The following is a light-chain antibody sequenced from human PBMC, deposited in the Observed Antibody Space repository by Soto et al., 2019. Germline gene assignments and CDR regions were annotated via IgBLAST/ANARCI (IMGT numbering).Light chain of an antibody. CDR3: QQYKSYFWT. V-gene: IGKV1-5*01. CDR1: QSISSW. CDR2: DAS. Sequence: DIQMTQSPSTLSASVGDRVTITCRASQSISSWLAWYQQKPGKAPKLLIYDASSLESGVPSRFSGSGSGTEFTLTIRSLQPDDFATYYCQQYKSYFWTFGQGTKVEIK. J-gene: IGKJ1*01.